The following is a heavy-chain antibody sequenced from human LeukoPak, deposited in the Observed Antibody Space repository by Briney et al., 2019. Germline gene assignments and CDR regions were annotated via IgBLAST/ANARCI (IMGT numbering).Heavy chain of an antibody. CDR1: GGSISSYY. CDR2: IYYSGST. D-gene: IGHD3-22*01. V-gene: IGHV4-59*01. Sequence: SETLSLTCTVSGGSISSYYWSWIRQPPGKGLEWTGYIYYSGSTNYNPSLKSRVTISVDTSKNQFSLKLSSVTAADTAVYYCARGYYDSSGYYYDAFDIWGQGTMVTVSS. J-gene: IGHJ3*02. CDR3: ARGYYDSSGYYYDAFDI.